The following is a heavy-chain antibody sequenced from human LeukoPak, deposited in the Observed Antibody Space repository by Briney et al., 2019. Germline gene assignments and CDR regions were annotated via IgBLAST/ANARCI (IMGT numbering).Heavy chain of an antibody. J-gene: IGHJ4*02. D-gene: IGHD4-17*01. V-gene: IGHV3-30-3*01. CDR2: ISYDGSNK. CDR1: GFTFSSYA. Sequence: PGGSLRLSCAASGFTFSSYAMHWVRQAPGKGLEWVAVISYDGSNKYYADSVKGRFTISRDNSKNTLYLQMNSLRAEDTAVYYCARGKTTVTTTAVFDYWGQGTLVTVSS. CDR3: ARGKTTVTTTAVFDY.